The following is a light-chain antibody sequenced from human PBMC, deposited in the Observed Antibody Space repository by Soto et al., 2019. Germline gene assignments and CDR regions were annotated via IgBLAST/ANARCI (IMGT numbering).Light chain of an antibody. J-gene: IGKJ1*01. CDR3: QQYGSSQT. CDR2: DAS. Sequence: DIQMTQSPSTLSASVGDRVTITCRASQSISSWLAWYQQKPGKAPKLLIYDASSLESGVPSRFSGSGSGTDFTLTISRLEPEDFAVYYCQQYGSSQTFSQGTKVDIK. V-gene: IGKV1-5*01. CDR1: QSISSW.